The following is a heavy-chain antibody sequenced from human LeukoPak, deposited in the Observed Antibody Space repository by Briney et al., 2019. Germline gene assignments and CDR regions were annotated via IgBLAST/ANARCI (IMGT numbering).Heavy chain of an antibody. CDR3: ASYCSGGSCPLKYYYYGMDV. J-gene: IGHJ6*02. V-gene: IGHV3-48*02. Sequence: PGGSLRLSCAASGFTFSSYSMNWVRQAPGKGREWVSYISSSSSTIYYADSVKGRFTISRDNDKNSLYLQMNSLRDEDTAVYYCASYCSGGSCPLKYYYYGMDVWGQGTTVTVSS. CDR2: ISSSSSTI. D-gene: IGHD2-15*01. CDR1: GFTFSSYS.